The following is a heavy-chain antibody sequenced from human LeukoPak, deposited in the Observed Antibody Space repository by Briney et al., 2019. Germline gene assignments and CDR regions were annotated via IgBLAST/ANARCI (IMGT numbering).Heavy chain of an antibody. CDR1: GFTFSSYG. CDR2: IRYDGSNK. J-gene: IGHJ4*02. Sequence: GGSLRLSCAASGFTFSSYGMHWVRQAPGKGLEWVAFIRYDGSNKYYADSVKGRFTISRDNAKNSLYLQMNSLRAEDTAVYYCARDWGDGFDYWGQGTLVTVSS. CDR3: ARDWGDGFDY. D-gene: IGHD2-21*02. V-gene: IGHV3-30*02.